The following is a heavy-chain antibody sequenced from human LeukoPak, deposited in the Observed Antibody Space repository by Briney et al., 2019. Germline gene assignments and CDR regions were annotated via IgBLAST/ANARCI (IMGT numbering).Heavy chain of an antibody. CDR3: ARGPYSYDSSGAFDI. J-gene: IGHJ3*02. CDR2: IYHSGST. V-gene: IGHV4-38-2*02. D-gene: IGHD3-22*01. CDR1: GYSISSGYY. Sequence: ETLSLTCTVSGYSISSGYYWGWIRQPPGKGLEWIGSIYHSGSTYYNPSLKSRVTISVDTSKNQFSLKLSSVTAADTAVYFCARGPYSYDSSGAFDIWGQGTMVTVSS.